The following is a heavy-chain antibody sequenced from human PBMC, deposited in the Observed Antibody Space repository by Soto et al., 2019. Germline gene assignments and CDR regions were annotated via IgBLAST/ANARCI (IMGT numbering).Heavy chain of an antibody. CDR3: ARSCSGANFHFPGPFFWFDF. D-gene: IGHD2-15*01. Sequence: GASVKVSCKASGYTFTSYGISWVRQAPGQGLEWMGWISPYNGYTNCAQSLQDRVTMTTDTSTSTAYMELRSLRSDDTAVYYCARSCSGANFHFPGPFFWFDFRGQGTLLTVSS. J-gene: IGHJ5*01. CDR1: GYTFTSYG. CDR2: ISPYNGYT. V-gene: IGHV1-18*01.